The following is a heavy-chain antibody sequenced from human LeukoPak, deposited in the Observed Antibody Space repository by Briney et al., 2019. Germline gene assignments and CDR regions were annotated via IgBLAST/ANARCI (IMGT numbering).Heavy chain of an antibody. J-gene: IGHJ6*03. D-gene: IGHD5/OR15-5a*01. V-gene: IGHV3-23*01. Sequence: PGGSLRLSCAASGFIFSRYGMSWVRQAPGKGLEWVSAISGSGGTAYYAESVKGRFTISRDNSKNTVYLQINSLRAEDTAVYYCARGAHSSVWEYFFYYMDVWGKGTTVIVSS. CDR3: ARGAHSSVWEYFFYYMDV. CDR1: GFIFSRYG. CDR2: ISGSGGTA.